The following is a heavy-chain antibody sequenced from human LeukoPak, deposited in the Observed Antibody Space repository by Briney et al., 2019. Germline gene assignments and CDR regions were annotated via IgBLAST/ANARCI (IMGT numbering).Heavy chain of an antibody. Sequence: GGSLRLSCAAFGFTFTIFGLNWVRQAPGKVPEWVSYIDARSGITYYADSVQGRFTISRDNAQESVFLQMNSLRADDTAVYYCARVWAPPAASPTFDYWGQGTLVTVSS. CDR2: IDARSGIT. J-gene: IGHJ4*02. CDR1: GFTFTIFG. D-gene: IGHD2-2*01. V-gene: IGHV3-48*01. CDR3: ARVWAPPAASPTFDY.